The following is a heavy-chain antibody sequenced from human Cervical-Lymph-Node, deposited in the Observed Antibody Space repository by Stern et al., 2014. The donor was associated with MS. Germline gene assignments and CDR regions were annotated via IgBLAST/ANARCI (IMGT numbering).Heavy chain of an antibody. Sequence: EVQLEESGGGLVQPGGSLRLSCAASGFSFKDYWMTWVRQAQGKGLEWVANIRQDGAEIYYVDSMKGRVTISRDNAKNSLYLHMSSLRTEDTAVYYCARDGYGWFDSWGQGTLVTVSS. CDR3: ARDGYGWFDS. J-gene: IGHJ5*01. CDR1: GFSFKDYW. V-gene: IGHV3-7*01. CDR2: IRQDGAEI. D-gene: IGHD2-2*03.